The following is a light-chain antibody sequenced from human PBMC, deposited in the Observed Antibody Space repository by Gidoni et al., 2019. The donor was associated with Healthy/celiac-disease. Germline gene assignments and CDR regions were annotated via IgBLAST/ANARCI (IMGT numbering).Light chain of an antibody. CDR2: AAS. J-gene: IGKJ2*01. CDR3: QQSYSTRYT. CDR1: QSISSY. V-gene: IGKV1-39*01. Sequence: DIQMTQSPSSLSASVGDRVTITCRASQSISSYLNWYQQKPGKAPKLLIYAASSLQSGVPSRFSGSGSGIDFTLTISCLQPVEFATYYCQQSYSTRYTFGQGTKLEIK.